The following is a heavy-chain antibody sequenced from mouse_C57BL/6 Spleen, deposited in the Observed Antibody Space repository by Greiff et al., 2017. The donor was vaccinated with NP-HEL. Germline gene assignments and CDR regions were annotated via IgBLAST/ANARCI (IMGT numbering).Heavy chain of an antibody. Sequence: VQLQQSGAELVRPGASVKLSCTASGFNIKDDYMHWVKQRPEQGLEWIGWIDPENGDTEYASKFQGKATITADTSSNTAYLQLSSLTSEATAVYYCTRPTVVSLYYFDYRGQGTTLTVSS. CDR2: IDPENGDT. CDR1: GFNIKDDY. J-gene: IGHJ2*01. V-gene: IGHV14-4*01. D-gene: IGHD1-1*01. CDR3: TRPTVVSLYYFDY.